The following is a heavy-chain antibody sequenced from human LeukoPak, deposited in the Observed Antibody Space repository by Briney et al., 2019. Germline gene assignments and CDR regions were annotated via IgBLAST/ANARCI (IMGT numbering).Heavy chain of an antibody. Sequence: GGSLSLSCAAAGFTFSSYAMQWVRQAPGKGLEWVAVISYDGSNKYYADSVKGRFTFSRDNNKNTLYLQMNSLRADDTAVYYCIADTAMNDSACDCWGRGTLVTVSS. CDR2: ISYDGSNK. CDR1: GFTFSSYA. V-gene: IGHV3-30*04. J-gene: IGHJ4*02. CDR3: IADTAMNDSACDC. D-gene: IGHD5-18*01.